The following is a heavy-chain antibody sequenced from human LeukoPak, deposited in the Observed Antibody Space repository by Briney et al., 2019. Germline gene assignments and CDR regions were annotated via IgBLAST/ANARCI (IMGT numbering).Heavy chain of an antibody. J-gene: IGHJ2*01. D-gene: IGHD3-10*01. Sequence: SETLSLTCTVSGGSISSGDYYWSWIRQPPGKGLEWIGYIYYSGSTYYNPSLKSRVTISVDTSKNQFSLKLSPVTAADTAVYYCARVSITMVRGVTQKHFDLWGRGTLVTVSS. V-gene: IGHV4-30-4*01. CDR3: ARVSITMVRGVTQKHFDL. CDR1: GGSISSGDYY. CDR2: IYYSGST.